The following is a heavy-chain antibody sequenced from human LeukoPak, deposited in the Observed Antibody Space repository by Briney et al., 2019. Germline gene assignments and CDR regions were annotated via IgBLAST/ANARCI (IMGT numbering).Heavy chain of an antibody. CDR3: ARDRAYGDYFTWFDP. CDR1: GGSLRSYY. J-gene: IGHJ5*02. D-gene: IGHD4-17*01. CDR2: VYASGTT. Sequence: SETLSLTCTVSGGSLRSYYWSWIRQPAGKGLEWIGRVYASGTTNYNPSLKSRVTMSVDTSRNQFSLKLSSVTAADTAVYYCARDRAYGDYFTWFDPWGQGTLVTVSS. V-gene: IGHV4-4*07.